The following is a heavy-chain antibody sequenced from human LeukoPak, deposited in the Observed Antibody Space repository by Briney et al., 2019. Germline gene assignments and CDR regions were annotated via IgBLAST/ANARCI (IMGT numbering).Heavy chain of an antibody. CDR1: GYTFTGYY. Sequence: ASVKVSCEASGYTFTGYYMHWVRQAPGQGLECMGWINPNSGSTNYAQKLQGRVTMTGDTSISTAYMALRRVRSEDTAVYYCARVVIHEDYYYVMDFWGQGTMVTVSS. CDR3: ARVVIHEDYYYVMDF. V-gene: IGHV1-2*02. CDR2: INPNSGST. D-gene: IGHD3-16*02. J-gene: IGHJ6*02.